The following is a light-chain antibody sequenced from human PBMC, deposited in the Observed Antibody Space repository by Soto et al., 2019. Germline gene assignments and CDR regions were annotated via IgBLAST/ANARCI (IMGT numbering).Light chain of an antibody. J-gene: IGKJ1*01. V-gene: IGKV3-15*01. CDR2: GAS. CDR1: QSVSSD. Sequence: VVTQSPATLSVFPGETATLSCRASQSVSSDLAWYQQRPGQAPRLLIYGASTRATGIPARFRGRGSGTEFRLTISSLQSEDFATCYCQKYNTWLPKVAFGRGTNVEIK. CDR3: QKYNTWLPKVA.